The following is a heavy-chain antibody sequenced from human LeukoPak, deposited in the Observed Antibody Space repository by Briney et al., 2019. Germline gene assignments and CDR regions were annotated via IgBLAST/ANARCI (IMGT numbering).Heavy chain of an antibody. CDR1: GFTFSSYE. CDR3: ARSEYYFDY. Sequence: GGSLRLSCSASGFTFSSYEMNWVRQAPGKGLEWVSYISSSGSTISYADSVKGRFTISRDIAKNSLYLQMNSLRAEDTAVYYCARSEYYFDYWGQGTLVTVSS. J-gene: IGHJ4*02. CDR2: ISSSGSTI. V-gene: IGHV3-48*03.